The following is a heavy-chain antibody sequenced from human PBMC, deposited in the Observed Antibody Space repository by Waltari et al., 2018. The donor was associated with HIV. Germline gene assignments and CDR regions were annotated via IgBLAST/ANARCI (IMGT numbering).Heavy chain of an antibody. V-gene: IGHV4-39*07. Sequence: QLQLQESGPGLVKPSETLSLTCTVSGGSISSSSYYWGWIRQPPGKGLEWIGSIYYSGSTYYNPSLKSRVTISVDTSKNQFSLKLSSVTAADTAVYYCARDPAYCGGDCPPGYFDLWGRGTLVTVSS. CDR2: IYYSGST. J-gene: IGHJ2*01. CDR3: ARDPAYCGGDCPPGYFDL. CDR1: GGSISSSSYY. D-gene: IGHD2-21*02.